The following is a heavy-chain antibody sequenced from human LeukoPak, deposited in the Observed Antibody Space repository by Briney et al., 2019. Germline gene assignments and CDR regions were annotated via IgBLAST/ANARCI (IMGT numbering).Heavy chain of an antibody. Sequence: APVKVSCKASGYTFIGYYMHWVRQAPGQGLEWMGCINPNSGTTNYAQKFQGRVTMTRDTSITTAYMELSGLRSDDTAVYYCASLRLIDYWGQGTLVTVSS. D-gene: IGHD3-16*01. CDR2: INPNSGTT. J-gene: IGHJ4*02. V-gene: IGHV1-2*02. CDR1: GYTFIGYY. CDR3: ASLRLIDY.